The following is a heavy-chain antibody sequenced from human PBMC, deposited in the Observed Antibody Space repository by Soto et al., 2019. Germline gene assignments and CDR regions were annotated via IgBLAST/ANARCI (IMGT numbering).Heavy chain of an antibody. V-gene: IGHV3-23*01. CDR3: ARIRGYWYGLDV. CDR1: GFPLSTYG. J-gene: IGHJ6*02. Sequence: VQLLESGGGLVQPGGSLRLSCAASGFPLSTYGMSWVRQAPGKGLEWVSSIIGTGGDTYYADSVKGRFTSSRDNSNNMLYLQMNSLRVEDTAVYYCARIRGYWYGLDVWGQGTTITVSS. CDR2: IIGTGGDT.